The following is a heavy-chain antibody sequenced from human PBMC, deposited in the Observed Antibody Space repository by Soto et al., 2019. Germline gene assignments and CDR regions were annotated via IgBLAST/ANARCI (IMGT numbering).Heavy chain of an antibody. V-gene: IGHV4-30-4*01. J-gene: IGHJ4*02. CDR3: ARGSITIFGVRGTFDY. D-gene: IGHD3-3*01. CDR2: IYYSGST. Sequence: PSETQSLTCTVSGGSISSGYYYWSWIRQPPGKGLEWIGYIYYSGSTYYNPSLKSRVTISVDTSKNQFSLKLSSVTAADTAVYYCARGSITIFGVRGTFDYWGQGTLVTVSS. CDR1: GGSISSGYYY.